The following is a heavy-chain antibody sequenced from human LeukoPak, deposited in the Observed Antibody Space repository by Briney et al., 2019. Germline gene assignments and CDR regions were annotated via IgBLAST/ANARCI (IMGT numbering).Heavy chain of an antibody. V-gene: IGHV1-2*02. Sequence: GASVNVSCKASGYTFSDYYIHWVRQAPAQGLEWMGWINPNSGGTNYAQKFQGRVTMTRDTSITTAYMELSRLRYDDTALYYCARLGIVPAGIDYWGQGTLLTVSS. CDR3: ARLGIVPAGIDY. D-gene: IGHD6-13*01. CDR1: GYTFSDYY. J-gene: IGHJ4*02. CDR2: INPNSGGT.